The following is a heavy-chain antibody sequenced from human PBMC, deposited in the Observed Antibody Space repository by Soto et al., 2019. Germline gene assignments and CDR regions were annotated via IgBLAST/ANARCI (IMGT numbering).Heavy chain of an antibody. J-gene: IGHJ3*02. Sequence: QVQLQESGPGLVKPSETLSLTCTVSGGSVSSGSYYWSWIRQPPGKGLEWIGYIYYSGSTNYNPPLKSRVTISVDTSKNQFSLKLSSVTAADTAVYYCAREQLYCGGDCYYAFDIWGQGTMVTVSS. CDR2: IYYSGST. CDR3: AREQLYCGGDCYYAFDI. V-gene: IGHV4-61*01. D-gene: IGHD2-21*02. CDR1: GGSVSSGSYY.